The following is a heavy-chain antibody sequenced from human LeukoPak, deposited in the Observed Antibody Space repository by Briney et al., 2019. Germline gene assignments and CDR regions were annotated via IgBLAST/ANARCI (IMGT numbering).Heavy chain of an antibody. Sequence: PGGSLRLSCAASGFTFSDYWMTWVRQAPGKGLEWVANIKQDGSEKGYVDSVKGRFTISRDNAKNSLYLQMDSLRVEDTAVYYCARKGGYSSGYYYWGQGTLVTVSS. CDR3: ARKGGYSSGYYY. CDR1: GFTFSDYW. D-gene: IGHD3-22*01. V-gene: IGHV3-7*01. J-gene: IGHJ4*02. CDR2: IKQDGSEK.